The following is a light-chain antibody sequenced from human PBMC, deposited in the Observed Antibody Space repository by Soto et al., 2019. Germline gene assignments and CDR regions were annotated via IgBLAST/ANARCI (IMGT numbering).Light chain of an antibody. CDR2: KAS. V-gene: IGKV1-5*03. CDR1: QTISSW. CDR3: QHYNSYSEA. Sequence: DRVTITCRASQTISSWLAWYQQKPGKAPKLLLYKASTLKSGVPSRFSGSGSGTEFTLTISSLQPDDFATYYCQHYNSYSEAFGQGTKVDIK. J-gene: IGKJ1*01.